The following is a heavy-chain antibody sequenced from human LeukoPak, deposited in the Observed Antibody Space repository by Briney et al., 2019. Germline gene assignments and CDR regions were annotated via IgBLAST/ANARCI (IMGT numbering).Heavy chain of an antibody. Sequence: GGSLRLSCAASGFTFSTYSMNWGRQAPGKGLEWVSSITSPFGRRYYADSLKGRITISRDNARSTLYLQMNSLRAEGTAVYYCATDGRSSGWYGFDYWGQGILVTVSS. CDR1: GFTFSTYS. CDR3: ATDGRSSGWYGFDY. V-gene: IGHV3-21*01. J-gene: IGHJ4*02. D-gene: IGHD6-19*01. CDR2: ITSPFGRR.